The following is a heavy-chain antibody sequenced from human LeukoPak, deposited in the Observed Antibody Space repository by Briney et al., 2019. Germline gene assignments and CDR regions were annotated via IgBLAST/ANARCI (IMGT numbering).Heavy chain of an antibody. CDR1: GGSVSSGSYY. J-gene: IGHJ6*02. D-gene: IGHD3-10*01. V-gene: IGHV4-61*01. CDR2: IYYSGST. Sequence: PSETLSLTCTVSGGSVSSGSYYWSWIRQPPGKGLEWIGYIYYSGSTYYNPSLKSRVTISVDTTKNQFSLKLSSVTAADTAVYYCARGIRITMVRGPYYGMDVWGQGTTVTVSS. CDR3: ARGIRITMVRGPYYGMDV.